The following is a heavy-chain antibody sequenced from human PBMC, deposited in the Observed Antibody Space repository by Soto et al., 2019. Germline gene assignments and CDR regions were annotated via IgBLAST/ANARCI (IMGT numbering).Heavy chain of an antibody. Sequence: PSDTLSLTCAVSGGSISSGGYSWSWIRQPTGKGLEWIGYIYYSGSTNYNPSLKSRVTISVDTYKNQFSLKLSSVTAADTAVYYCERDLIAVAGGRAYYYYGMDVWGQGTTVTVSS. J-gene: IGHJ6*02. CDR1: GGSISSGGYS. D-gene: IGHD6-19*01. CDR2: IYYSGST. CDR3: ERDLIAVAGGRAYYYYGMDV. V-gene: IGHV4-61*08.